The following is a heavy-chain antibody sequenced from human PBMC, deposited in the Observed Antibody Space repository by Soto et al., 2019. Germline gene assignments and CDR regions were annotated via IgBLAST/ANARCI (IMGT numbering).Heavy chain of an antibody. J-gene: IGHJ5*02. D-gene: IGHD2-8*01. Sequence: GGSLRLSCAASGFTVSSNYMSWVRQAPGKGLEWVSVIYSGGSTYYADSVKGRFTISRDNSKNTLYLQMNSLRAEDTAVYYCARESMHAWFDPWGQGTLVTVSS. CDR2: IYSGGST. CDR3: ARESMHAWFDP. CDR1: GFTVSSNY. V-gene: IGHV3-66*01.